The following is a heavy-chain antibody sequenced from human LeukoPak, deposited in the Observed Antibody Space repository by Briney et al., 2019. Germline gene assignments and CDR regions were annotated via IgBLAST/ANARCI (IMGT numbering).Heavy chain of an antibody. CDR3: ARVTVRGVMIDY. D-gene: IGHD3-10*01. V-gene: IGHV4-59*01. Sequence: PGGSLRLSCAASGFTFSSYWMSWIRQPPGKGLEWIGYIYYSGSTNYNPSLKSRVTISVDTSKNQFSLKLSSVTAADTAVYYCARVTVRGVMIDYWGQGTLVTVSS. J-gene: IGHJ4*02. CDR2: IYYSGST. CDR1: GFTFSSYW.